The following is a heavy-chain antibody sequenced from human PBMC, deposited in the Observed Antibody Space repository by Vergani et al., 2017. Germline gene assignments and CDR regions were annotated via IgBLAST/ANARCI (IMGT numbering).Heavy chain of an antibody. CDR3: AKDARRSNGWYYFVS. CDR1: GFTFSSYD. J-gene: IGHJ4*02. Sequence: EVQLLESGGGLVQPGGSLRLSCAASGFTFSSYDMNWVRQAPGKGLEWVSGITNSGEKAYYADSVKGRFTISRDNSKNTLSLQINSLRADDTAIYYCAKDARRSNGWYYFVSWGQGSLVTVSS. CDR2: ITNSGEKA. V-gene: IGHV3-23*01. D-gene: IGHD6-19*01.